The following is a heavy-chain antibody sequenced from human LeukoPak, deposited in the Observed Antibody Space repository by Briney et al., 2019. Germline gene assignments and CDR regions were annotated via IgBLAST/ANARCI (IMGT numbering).Heavy chain of an antibody. V-gene: IGHV5-51*01. CDR1: GFRFTHSW. Sequence: GEALQIYCQASGFRFTHSWIAWVRQMPGKGLEWMGLVYPGDPDIRYNPSFQGQVTISADTSIDTAYLYWTSLKASDTAIYYCARLGIAAGDYWGQGTLVTVST. CDR3: ARLGIAAGDY. D-gene: IGHD6-25*01. J-gene: IGHJ4*02. CDR2: VYPGDPDI.